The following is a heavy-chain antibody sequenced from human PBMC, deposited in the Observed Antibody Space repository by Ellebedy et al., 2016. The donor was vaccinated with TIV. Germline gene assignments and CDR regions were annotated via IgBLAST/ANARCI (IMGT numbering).Heavy chain of an antibody. D-gene: IGHD6-13*01. CDR1: GFTFSSYW. Sequence: GESLKISCAASGFTFSSYWMSWVRQAPGKGLEWVANIKQDGTEKYYVDSVKGRFTISRDNAKNSLYLQMNSLRAEDTAVYYCASLGYTSSWSSNTPSDSWGQGTLVTVSS. CDR3: ASLGYTSSWSSNTPSDS. V-gene: IGHV3-7*01. CDR2: IKQDGTEK. J-gene: IGHJ4*02.